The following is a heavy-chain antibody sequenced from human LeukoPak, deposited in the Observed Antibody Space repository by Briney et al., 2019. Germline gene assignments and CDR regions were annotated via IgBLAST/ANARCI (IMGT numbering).Heavy chain of an antibody. V-gene: IGHV1-2*02. CDR3: ARGAGYCGSTSCFKYFQH. J-gene: IGHJ1*01. CDR1: GFTFSGYY. Sequence: ASVRVSCKASGFTFSGYYIHWMRQAPGQGLEWMGWINPNSGVTDYAQKFQGRVAMTRDTSISTAYMELSRLRSDDTAVYYCARGAGYCGSTSCFKYFQHRGQGTLVTVSS. D-gene: IGHD2-2*01. CDR2: INPNSGVT.